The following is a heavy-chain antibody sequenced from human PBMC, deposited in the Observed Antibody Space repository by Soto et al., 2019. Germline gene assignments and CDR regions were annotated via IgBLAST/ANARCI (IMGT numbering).Heavy chain of an antibody. V-gene: IGHV4-31*03. Sequence: SETLSLTCTVSGGSISSGGYYWSWIRQHPGKGLEWIGYIYYSGSTYYNPSLKSRVTISVDTSKNQFSLKLSSVTAADTAVYYCARHWEAAAQFTYNWFDPWGQGTLVTVSS. CDR3: ARHWEAAAQFTYNWFDP. CDR1: GGSISSGGYY. D-gene: IGHD6-13*01. J-gene: IGHJ5*02. CDR2: IYYSGST.